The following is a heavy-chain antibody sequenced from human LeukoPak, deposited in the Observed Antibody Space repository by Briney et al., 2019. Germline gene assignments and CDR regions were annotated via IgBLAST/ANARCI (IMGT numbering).Heavy chain of an antibody. D-gene: IGHD6-6*01. J-gene: IGHJ4*02. CDR1: GFTFSSYA. V-gene: IGHV3-30*04. CDR3: ARDSSSSLDY. CDR2: ISYDGSNK. Sequence: PGGSLRLSCAASGFTFSSYAMLWVRQAPGKGLEWVAVISYDGSNKYYADSVKGRFTISRDNSKNTLYLQMNSLRAEDTAVYYCARDSSSSLDYWGQGTLVTVSS.